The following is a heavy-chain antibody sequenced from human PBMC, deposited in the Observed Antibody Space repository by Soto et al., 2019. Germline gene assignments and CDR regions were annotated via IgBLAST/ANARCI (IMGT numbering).Heavy chain of an antibody. Sequence: GGSLRLSCAASGFTFSSYGMHRVRQAPGKGLEWVAVIWYDGSNKYYADSVKGRFTISRDNSKNTLYLQMNSLRAEDTAVYYCARGRQWLAPDAFDIWGQGTMVTVSS. CDR3: ARGRQWLAPDAFDI. CDR2: IWYDGSNK. J-gene: IGHJ3*02. D-gene: IGHD6-19*01. V-gene: IGHV3-33*01. CDR1: GFTFSSYG.